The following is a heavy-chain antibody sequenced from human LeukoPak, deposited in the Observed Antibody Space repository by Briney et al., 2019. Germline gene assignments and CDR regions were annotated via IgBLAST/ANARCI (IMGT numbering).Heavy chain of an antibody. V-gene: IGHV3-74*01. CDR1: GFTFSSYW. D-gene: IGHD3-10*01. CDR3: TRATHGPGGFDP. CDR2: INSDGSST. Sequence: GGSLRLSCAASGFTFSSYWMHWVRQAPGKGLVWVSRINSDGSSTSYADSVKGRFTISRDNAKNTLYLQMNSLRAEDTTVYHCTRATHGPGGFDPWGQGTLVTVSS. J-gene: IGHJ5*02.